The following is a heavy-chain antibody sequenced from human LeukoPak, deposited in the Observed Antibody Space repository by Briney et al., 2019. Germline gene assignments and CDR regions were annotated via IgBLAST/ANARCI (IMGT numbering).Heavy chain of an antibody. V-gene: IGHV3-11*04. D-gene: IGHD6-13*01. CDR1: GFTFSDYY. CDR2: ISSSGSTI. Sequence: GGSPRLSCAASGFTFSDYYMSWIRQAPGKGLERVSYISSSGSTIYYADSVKGRFTISRDSAKNSLYLQMNSLRAEDTAVYYCARVGSSSLSTRYDYWGQGTLVTVSS. CDR3: ARVGSSSLSTRYDY. J-gene: IGHJ4*02.